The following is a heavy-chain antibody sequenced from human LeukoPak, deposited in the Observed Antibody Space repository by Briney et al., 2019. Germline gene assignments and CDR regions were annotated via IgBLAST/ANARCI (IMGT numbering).Heavy chain of an antibody. CDR2: IYYSGST. CDR1: GGSISSGHYY. V-gene: IGHV4-30-4*08. Sequence: PSQTLSLTCTVSGGSISSGHYYWSWIRQPPGKGLEWIGYIYYSGSTYYNPSLKSRVTISVDTSKNQFSLKLSSVTAADTAVYYCARSRAAGQEHDAFDIWGQGTMVTVSS. CDR3: ARSRAAGQEHDAFDI. D-gene: IGHD6-13*01. J-gene: IGHJ3*02.